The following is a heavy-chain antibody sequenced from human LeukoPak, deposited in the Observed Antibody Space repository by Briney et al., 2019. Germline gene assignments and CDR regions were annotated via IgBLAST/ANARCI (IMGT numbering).Heavy chain of an antibody. CDR3: ATHDSYQLVIRWFDP. D-gene: IGHD3-9*01. J-gene: IGHJ5*02. CDR1: GDSITGSTYY. V-gene: IGHV4-39*01. CDR2: IYYTGST. Sequence: PSETLSLTCTVSGDSITGSTYYWGWIRQPPGKGLEWIGSIYYTGSTYYNPSLKSRVTISVDTSKNQFSLKLSSVTAADTAAYYCATHDSYQLVIRWFDPGGQGTLVTVSS.